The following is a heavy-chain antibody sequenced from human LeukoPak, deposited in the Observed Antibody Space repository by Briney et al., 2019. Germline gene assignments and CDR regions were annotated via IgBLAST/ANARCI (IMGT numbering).Heavy chain of an antibody. V-gene: IGHV1-2*04. D-gene: IGHD3-10*01. CDR3: ARDLRFGESDSFDI. J-gene: IGHJ3*02. CDR2: INPNSGDT. Sequence: ASVKVSCKASGYTFTGYYMHWVRQAPGQELEWMGWINPNSGDTNFAQKFQGWVTMTRDTSISTAYMELRRLKSDDTAVYYCARDLRFGESDSFDIWGQGTMVTVSS. CDR1: GYTFTGYY.